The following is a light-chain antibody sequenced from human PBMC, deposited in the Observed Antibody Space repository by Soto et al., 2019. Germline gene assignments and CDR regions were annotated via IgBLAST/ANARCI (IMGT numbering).Light chain of an antibody. CDR1: ESINSN. V-gene: IGKV1-9*01. Sequence: TQSPDTLSVSPGQSAALSCWASESINSNLAWYQQKPGKAPKLLIYAASTLQSGVPSRFSGSGSGTEFTLTISSLQPEDFATYSCQQVNGYPFTFGGGTKVEL. CDR2: AAS. J-gene: IGKJ4*01. CDR3: QQVNGYPFT.